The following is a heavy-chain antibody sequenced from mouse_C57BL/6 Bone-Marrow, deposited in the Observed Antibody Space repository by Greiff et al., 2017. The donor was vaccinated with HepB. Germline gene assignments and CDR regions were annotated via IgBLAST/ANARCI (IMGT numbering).Heavy chain of an antibody. D-gene: IGHD2-4*01. CDR3: VRDDYDPYAMDY. J-gene: IGHJ4*01. V-gene: IGHV10-1*01. CDR1: GFSFNTYA. CDR2: IRSKSNNYAT. Sequence: EVHLVESGGGLVQPKGSLKLSCAASGFSFNTYAMNWVRQAPGKGLEWVARIRSKSNNYATYYADSVKDRFTISRDDSESMLYLQMNNLKTEDTAMYYCVRDDYDPYAMDYWGQGTSVTVSS.